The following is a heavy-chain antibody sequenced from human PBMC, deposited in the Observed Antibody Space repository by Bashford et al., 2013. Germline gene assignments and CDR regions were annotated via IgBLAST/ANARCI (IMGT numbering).Heavy chain of an antibody. D-gene: IGHD6-19*01. J-gene: IGHJ4*02. V-gene: IGHV3-23*01. CDR3: AKDIRIAVAGTIDH. CDR1: DSKFKKLR. CDR2: ITYSGGNT. Sequence: GSLRPLLCTPLDSKFKKLRHVRSGPPRPQGRGLESVSSITYSGGNTYYAESVKGRFTVSRDNAKNSLYLQMNSLRVEDTALYYCAKDIRIAVAGTIDHWGQGTLVTVSS.